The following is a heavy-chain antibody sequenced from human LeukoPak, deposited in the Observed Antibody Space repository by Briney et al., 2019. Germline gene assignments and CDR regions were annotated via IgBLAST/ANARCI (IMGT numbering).Heavy chain of an antibody. CDR3: ATVWGIAAAGTFDY. Sequence: ASVKVSGKVSGYTLTELSMHWVRQAPGKGVEWMGGFDPEDGETIYAQKFQGRVTMTEDTSTDTAYMELSSLRSEDTAVYYCATVWGIAAAGTFDYWGQGTLVTVS. CDR2: FDPEDGET. D-gene: IGHD6-13*01. V-gene: IGHV1-24*01. CDR1: GYTLTELS. J-gene: IGHJ4*02.